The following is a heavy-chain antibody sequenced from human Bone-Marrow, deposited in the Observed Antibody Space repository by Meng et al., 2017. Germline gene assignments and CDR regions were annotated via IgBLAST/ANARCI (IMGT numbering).Heavy chain of an antibody. CDR3: AREYTPYYGKGMDV. D-gene: IGHD5-18*01. J-gene: IGHJ6*02. CDR2: ISTDGSTT. V-gene: IGHV3-74*01. CDR1: KFTFGDYW. Sequence: GGSLRLSCADPKFTFGDYWMHWVRQAPGKGLVWVARISTDGSTTNYAESVRGRFVISRDNAKNLLYLQMNSLRADDTAVYYCAREYTPYYGKGMDVWGQGTTVTVSS.